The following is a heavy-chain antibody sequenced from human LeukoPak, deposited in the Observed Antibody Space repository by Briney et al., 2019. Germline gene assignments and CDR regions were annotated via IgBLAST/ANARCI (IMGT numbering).Heavy chain of an antibody. J-gene: IGHJ5*02. CDR3: ARGLPIVVVPAATNWFDP. D-gene: IGHD2-2*01. CDR1: GYTFTSYA. CDR2: ISAYNGNT. V-gene: IGHV1-18*01. Sequence: ASVKVSCKASGYTFTSYAMNWVRQAPGQGLEWMGWISAYNGNTNYAQKLQGRVTMTTDTSTSTAYMELRSLRSDDTAVYYCARGLPIVVVPAATNWFDPWGQGTLVTVSS.